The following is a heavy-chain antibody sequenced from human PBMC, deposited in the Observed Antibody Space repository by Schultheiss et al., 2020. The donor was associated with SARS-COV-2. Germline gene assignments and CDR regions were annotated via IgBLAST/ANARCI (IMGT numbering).Heavy chain of an antibody. J-gene: IGHJ6*04. D-gene: IGHD2-2*01. V-gene: IGHV4-31*03. CDR3: ASTLGPYCSSTSCYDRGDV. CDR1: GGSISSGGYY. CDR2: IYYSGST. Sequence: TLSLTCTVSGGSISSGGYYWSWIRQHPGKGLEWIGYIYYSGSTYYNPSLKSRVTISVDTSKNQFSLKLSSVTAADTAVYYCASTLGPYCSSTSCYDRGDVWGKGTTVTVSS.